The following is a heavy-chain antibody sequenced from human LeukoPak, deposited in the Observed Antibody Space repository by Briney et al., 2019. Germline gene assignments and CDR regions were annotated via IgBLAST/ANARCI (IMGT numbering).Heavy chain of an antibody. J-gene: IGHJ6*02. Sequence: GGSPRLSCAAPGFTFSSYRMHWVRQAPGKGLGWVSRINSDGSSTSYADSVKGRFTISRDNAKNTLYLQMNSLRAEDTAVYYCARAFGYYDFWSGYYIYYYGMDVWGQGTTVTVSS. V-gene: IGHV3-74*01. CDR3: ARAFGYYDFWSGYYIYYYGMDV. CDR1: GFTFSSYR. CDR2: INSDGSST. D-gene: IGHD3-3*01.